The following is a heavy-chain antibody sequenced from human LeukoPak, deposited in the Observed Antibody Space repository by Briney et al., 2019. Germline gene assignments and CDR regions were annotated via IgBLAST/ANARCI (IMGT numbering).Heavy chain of an antibody. D-gene: IGHD1-26*01. CDR1: GGSVNSGSYY. CDR2: IYYSGST. Sequence: PSETLSLTCTVSGGSVNSGSYYWNWIRQPPGKGLEWIGYIYYSGSTNYNPSLMSRVTISVDTSKNQFSLKLSSVTAADTAVYYCARAAYSGSYHSDYWGQGTLVTVSS. V-gene: IGHV4-61*01. CDR3: ARAAYSGSYHSDY. J-gene: IGHJ4*02.